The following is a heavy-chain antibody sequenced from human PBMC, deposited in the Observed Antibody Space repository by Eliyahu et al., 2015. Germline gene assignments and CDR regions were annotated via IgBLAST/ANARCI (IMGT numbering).Heavy chain of an antibody. CDR3: VRHRGPTGPDF. D-gene: IGHD1-1*01. V-gene: IGHV4-39*01. CDR2: IYYDEST. CDR1: GGPISSSDWY. J-gene: IGHJ4*02. Sequence: QLHLQESGPGLVKPSETLSLTCTVSGGPISSSDWYWGWIRQPPGKGLQWIGSIYYDESTYYNPSLRSRSSISMDTSKNHFSLRLTSVAAADTAIYYCVRHRGPTGPDFWGQGTLVTVSS.